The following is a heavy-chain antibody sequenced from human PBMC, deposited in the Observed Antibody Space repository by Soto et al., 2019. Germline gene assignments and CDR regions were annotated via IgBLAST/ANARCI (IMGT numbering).Heavy chain of an antibody. CDR1: GGSFSGYY. CDR3: ARGDTYYYDSSGYYPYNWFDP. Sequence: SETLSLTCAVYGGSFSGYYWSWIRQPPGKGLEWIGEINHSGSTNYNPSLKSRVTISVDTSKNQFSLKLSSVTAADTAVYYCARGDTYYYDSSGYYPYNWFDPWGQGTLVT. V-gene: IGHV4-34*01. J-gene: IGHJ5*02. D-gene: IGHD3-22*01. CDR2: INHSGST.